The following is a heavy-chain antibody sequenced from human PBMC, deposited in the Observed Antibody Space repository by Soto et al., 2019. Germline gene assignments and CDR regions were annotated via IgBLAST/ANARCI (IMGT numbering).Heavy chain of an antibody. CDR3: ARDGREITYYDFWSGYWHYYYYGMDV. CDR2: IWYDGSNK. J-gene: IGHJ6*02. V-gene: IGHV3-33*01. CDR1: GFTFSSYG. Sequence: PGGSLRLSCAASGFTFSSYGMHWVRQAPGKGLEWVAVIWYDGSNKYYADSVKGRFTISRDNSKNTLYLQMNSLRAEDTAVYYCARDGREITYYDFWSGYWHYYYYGMDVWGQGTTVTVSS. D-gene: IGHD3-3*01.